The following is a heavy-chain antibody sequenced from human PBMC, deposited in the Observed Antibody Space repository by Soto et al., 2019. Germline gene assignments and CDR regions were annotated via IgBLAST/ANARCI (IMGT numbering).Heavy chain of an antibody. Sequence: QLQLQESGSGLVKPSQTLSLTCAVSGGSISSGGYSWSWIRQPPGKGLEWIGYIYHSGSTYYNPSLKSRVTISVDRSKNQFSLKLSSVTTADTAVYYCARAGGLGAVAVDYWGQGTLVTVSS. V-gene: IGHV4-30-2*01. J-gene: IGHJ4*02. CDR2: IYHSGST. D-gene: IGHD6-19*01. CDR1: GGSISSGGYS. CDR3: ARAGGLGAVAVDY.